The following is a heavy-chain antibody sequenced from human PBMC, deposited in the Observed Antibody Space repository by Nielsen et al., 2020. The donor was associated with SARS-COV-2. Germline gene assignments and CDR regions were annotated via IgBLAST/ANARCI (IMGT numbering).Heavy chain of an antibody. D-gene: IGHD1/OR15-1a*01. J-gene: IGHJ4*02. CDR3: ARASLEQDFDY. CDR2: IYDSGNT. Sequence: SETLSLTCTVSGGAISSYYWTWIRQPPEKGLEWIAYIYDSGNTNYNPSLKSRVTISVDTSRNQFSLKLTSVTAADTAVYYCARASLEQDFDYWGQGTLVTVSS. CDR1: GGAISSYY. V-gene: IGHV4-59*13.